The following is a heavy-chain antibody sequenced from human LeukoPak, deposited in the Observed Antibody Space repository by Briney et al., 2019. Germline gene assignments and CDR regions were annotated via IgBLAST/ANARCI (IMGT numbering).Heavy chain of an antibody. Sequence: GAPVKVSCKASGYTFNTYGISWVRQAPGQGLEWMGWINAYNGDTNHAQKFQGRVTMTTDTSTTTAYMELGSLRSDDTAVYYCARDGSGHWFDPWGQGTLVTVSS. D-gene: IGHD6-25*01. V-gene: IGHV1-18*04. CDR1: GYTFNTYG. CDR3: ARDGSGHWFDP. J-gene: IGHJ5*02. CDR2: INAYNGDT.